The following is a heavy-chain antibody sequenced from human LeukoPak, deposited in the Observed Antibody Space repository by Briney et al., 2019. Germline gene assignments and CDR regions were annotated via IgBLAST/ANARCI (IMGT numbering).Heavy chain of an antibody. V-gene: IGHV1-24*01. CDR1: GYTLTELS. CDR2: FDPEDGET. CDR3: ATQSLYSRGWKSFDY. J-gene: IGHJ4*02. Sequence: ASVKVSCKVSGYTLTELSMHWVRQAPGKGLEWMGGFDPEDGETIYAQKFQGRVTMTEDTSTDTAYMELSSLRSEDTAVYYCATQSLYSRGWKSFDYWGQGTLVTVSS. D-gene: IGHD6-19*01.